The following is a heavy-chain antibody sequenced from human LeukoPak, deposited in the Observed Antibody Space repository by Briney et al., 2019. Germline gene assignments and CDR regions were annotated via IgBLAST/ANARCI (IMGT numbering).Heavy chain of an antibody. D-gene: IGHD5-24*01. CDR1: GGSISSSSYY. J-gene: IGHJ4*02. CDR3: ARHGYNSYFGF. CDR2: IYYSGST. V-gene: IGHV4-39*01. Sequence: SGTLSLTCAVSGGSISSSSYYWGWIRQPPGKGLEWIGSIYYSGSTYYNPSLKSRVTISVDTSKNQFSLKLNSVTAADTAVYYCARHGYNSYFGFWGQGTLVTVSS.